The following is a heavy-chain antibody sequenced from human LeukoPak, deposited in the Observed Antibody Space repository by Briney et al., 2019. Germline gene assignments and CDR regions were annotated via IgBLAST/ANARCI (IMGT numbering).Heavy chain of an antibody. Sequence: PGGSLRLSCAASGFTFNSYEMNWVRQAPGKGLEWVSYISSSGSTIYYADSVKGRFTISIDNAKNSLYLQMNSLRAEDTAVYYCARRGYNWKVDYWGQGTLVTVSS. J-gene: IGHJ4*02. CDR2: ISSSGSTI. D-gene: IGHD1-20*01. V-gene: IGHV3-48*03. CDR1: GFTFNSYE. CDR3: ARRGYNWKVDY.